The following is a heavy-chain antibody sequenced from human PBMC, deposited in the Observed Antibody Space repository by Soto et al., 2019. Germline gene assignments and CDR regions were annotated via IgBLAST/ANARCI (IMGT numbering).Heavy chain of an antibody. J-gene: IGHJ5*02. V-gene: IGHV4-59*02. Sequence: SETLSLTCTVSGGSVSSYYWSWIRQPPGKGLEWIGYIYYSGSTNYNPSLKSRVTISVDTSKNQFSLKLSPVTAADTAVYYCARGLSYPPNINWFDPWGQGTLVTVSS. D-gene: IGHD2-8*01. CDR2: IYYSGST. CDR3: ARGLSYPPNINWFDP. CDR1: GGSVSSYY.